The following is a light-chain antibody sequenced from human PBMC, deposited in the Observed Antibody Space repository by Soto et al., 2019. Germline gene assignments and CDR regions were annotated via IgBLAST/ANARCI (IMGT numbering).Light chain of an antibody. CDR1: QSVSSNY. V-gene: IGKV3-20*01. J-gene: IGKJ1*01. CDR2: GAS. Sequence: ETVLTQSPGTLSLSPGERATLSCRASQSVSSNYLVWYQQKLGQAPRLLIYGASSRATVIPDRFSGSGSGTDFTLPISRLESEDSAVYFCQQHSSSPGVFGQGTKVEIK. CDR3: QQHSSSPGV.